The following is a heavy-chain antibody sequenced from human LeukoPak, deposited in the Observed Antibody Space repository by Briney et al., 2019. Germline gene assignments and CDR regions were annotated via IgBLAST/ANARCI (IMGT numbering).Heavy chain of an antibody. CDR1: GFTFKNYD. Sequence: PGGSLRLSCVVSGFTFKNYDMSWVRQATGEGVECVSSIRDRGNGTDYADSVKGRFTVSRDNSKNTMYLHMNTLSAEDTAVYYCAKCAYYDFWSGHYKSHFDSWGQGTLVTVSP. V-gene: IGHV3-23*01. D-gene: IGHD3-3*01. J-gene: IGHJ4*02. CDR2: IRDRGNGT. CDR3: AKCAYYDFWSGHYKSHFDS.